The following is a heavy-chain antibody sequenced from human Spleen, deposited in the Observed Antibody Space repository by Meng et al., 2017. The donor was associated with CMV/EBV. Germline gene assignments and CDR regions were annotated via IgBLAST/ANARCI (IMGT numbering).Heavy chain of an antibody. V-gene: IGHV1-2*02. CDR1: GYTFTGYY. Sequence: QGQSGQVGAEVKKPGASVKVSCKASGYTFTGYYMHWVRQAPGQGLEWMGWINPNSGGTNYAQKFQGRVTMTRDTSISTAYMELSRLRSDDTAVYYCARDPPGIAARPPVYWGQGTLVTVSS. CDR2: INPNSGGT. CDR3: ARDPPGIAARPPVY. J-gene: IGHJ4*02. D-gene: IGHD6-6*01.